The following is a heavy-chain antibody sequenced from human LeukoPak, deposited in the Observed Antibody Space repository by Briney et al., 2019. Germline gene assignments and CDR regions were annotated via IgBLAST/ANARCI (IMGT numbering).Heavy chain of an antibody. D-gene: IGHD3-22*01. V-gene: IGHV3-9*01. CDR1: GLTLEDLA. CDR2: LSWNSGSI. CDR3: AKGGPNYYDSRTLPDY. J-gene: IGHJ4*02. Sequence: GGSLRLSCAPSGLTLEDLAMHGVRQAPGRAREGVSGLSWNSGSIGYADSVKGRFTISRDNAKNSLYLQMNSLRAEDTALYYCAKGGPNYYDSRTLPDYWGQGTLVTVSS.